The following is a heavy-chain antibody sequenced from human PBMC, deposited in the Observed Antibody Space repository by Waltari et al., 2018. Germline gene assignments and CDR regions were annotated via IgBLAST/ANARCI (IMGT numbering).Heavy chain of an antibody. D-gene: IGHD1-1*01. Sequence: QVQLVQSGAEVKKPGSSVKVSCKASGGTLSSYTVTWVRQAPGQGLELMGSIIPVLGISKYAQSLQARLTITVDQSTNTGYMELKSLRPEDTGVYYCARSGEMKGTVDYWGQGTLVTVSS. V-gene: IGHV1-69*02. CDR3: ARSGEMKGTVDY. CDR2: IIPVLGIS. CDR1: GGTLSSYT. J-gene: IGHJ4*02.